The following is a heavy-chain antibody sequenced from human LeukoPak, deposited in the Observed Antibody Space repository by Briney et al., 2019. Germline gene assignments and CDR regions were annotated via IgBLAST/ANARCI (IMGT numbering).Heavy chain of an antibody. J-gene: IGHJ4*02. D-gene: IGHD4-17*01. CDR1: SGSISSSSYY. V-gene: IGHV4-39*07. Sequence: SETLSLTCAVYSGSISSSSYYWGWIRQPPGKGLKWIGNIYYSGSTYYNPSLKSRVTISVDTSKNQFSLKVSSVTAADTAVYFCARVTTVTSPMLDYWGQGSLVTVSS. CDR2: IYYSGST. CDR3: ARVTTVTSPMLDY.